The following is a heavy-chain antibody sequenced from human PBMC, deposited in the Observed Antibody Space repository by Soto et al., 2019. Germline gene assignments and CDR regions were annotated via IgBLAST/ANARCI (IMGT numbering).Heavy chain of an antibody. Sequence: SVKVSCKASGDTFTSYAFSWVRQAPGQGLEWMGGIIPMFGTPNYAQKFQGRLTINADKSTSTAYMELSSLRSEDTAVYYCARNGVAGMDFWGQGTQVTVSS. CDR1: GDTFTSYA. CDR3: ARNGVAGMDF. V-gene: IGHV1-69*06. CDR2: IIPMFGTP. D-gene: IGHD3-3*01. J-gene: IGHJ4*01.